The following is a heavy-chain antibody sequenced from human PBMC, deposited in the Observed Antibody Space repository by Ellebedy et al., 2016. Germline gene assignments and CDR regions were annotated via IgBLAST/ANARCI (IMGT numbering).Heavy chain of an antibody. D-gene: IGHD3-10*01. V-gene: IGHV4-34*01. Sequence: SETLSLTCAVYGGSFRGYYWSWIRQPPGKGLEWIGEINHSGSTNYNPSLKSRVTISVDTSERQFSLELSSVTAADTAVYYCATMVRGVSPFYYYMDVWGKGTTVTVSS. CDR2: INHSGST. J-gene: IGHJ6*03. CDR1: GGSFRGYY. CDR3: ATMVRGVSPFYYYMDV.